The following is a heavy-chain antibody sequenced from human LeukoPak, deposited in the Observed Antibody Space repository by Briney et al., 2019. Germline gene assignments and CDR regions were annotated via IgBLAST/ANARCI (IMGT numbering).Heavy chain of an antibody. CDR3: ARGGLRYYDFWSGYRCMDV. D-gene: IGHD3-3*01. Sequence: SETLSLTCTVSGGSISSYYWSWIRQPAGKGLEWIGRIYTSGSTNYNPSLKSRVTMSVDTSKNQFSLKLSSVTAADTAVYYYARGGLRYYDFWSGYRCMDVWGQGTTVTVSS. CDR1: GGSISSYY. J-gene: IGHJ6*02. CDR2: IYTSGST. V-gene: IGHV4-4*07.